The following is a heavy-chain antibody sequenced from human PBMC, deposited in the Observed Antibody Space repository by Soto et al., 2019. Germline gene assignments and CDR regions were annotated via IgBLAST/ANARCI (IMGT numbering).Heavy chain of an antibody. CDR3: AKGSEGSS. J-gene: IGHJ4*02. Sequence: EVQLLESGGGLVQPGGSLRLSCAASGFTFSRYPMSWVRQAPGKGLEWVSAISSAGDNTYYADSVKGRFTISRDNSKNMLYLQVSSLRAEDTAIYYCAKGSEGSSWGQGTLVTVSS. V-gene: IGHV3-23*01. CDR1: GFTFSRYP. D-gene: IGHD6-13*01. CDR2: ISSAGDNT.